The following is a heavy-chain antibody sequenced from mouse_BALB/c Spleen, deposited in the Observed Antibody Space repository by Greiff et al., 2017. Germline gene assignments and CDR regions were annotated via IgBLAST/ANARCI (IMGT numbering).Heavy chain of an antibody. CDR2: ISTYYGDA. D-gene: IGHD2-3*01. J-gene: IGHJ3*01. CDR1: GYTFTVYA. V-gene: IGHV1S137*01. CDR3: AREAGYYSWFAY. Sequence: QVQLQHSGAELVRPGASVKISCKGSGYTFTVYAMHWVKQSHAKSLEWIGVISTYYGDASYNQKFKGKATMTVDKSSSTAYMELARLTSEDSAIYYCAREAGYYSWFAYWGQGTLVTVSA.